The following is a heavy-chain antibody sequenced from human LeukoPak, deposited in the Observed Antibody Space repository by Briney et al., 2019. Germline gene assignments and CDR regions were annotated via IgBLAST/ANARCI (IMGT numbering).Heavy chain of an antibody. D-gene: IGHD3-10*01. CDR2: IYNSGST. CDR1: GGSISSNY. J-gene: IGHJ4*02. V-gene: IGHV4-4*07. Sequence: SETLSLTCTVFGGSISSNYWSWIRQPAGKGLEWIGRIYNSGSTNYNTNYNPSLSSRATMSVDTSKKQFSLKLNSVTAADTAVYFCARAIWYGSGTTAFDSWGQGTLVTVSS. CDR3: ARAIWYGSGTTAFDS.